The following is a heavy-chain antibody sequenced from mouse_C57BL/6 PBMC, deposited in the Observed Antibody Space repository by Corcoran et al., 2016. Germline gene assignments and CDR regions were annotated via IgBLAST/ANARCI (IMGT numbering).Heavy chain of an antibody. CDR3: ARPAHYGSRHFDV. Sequence: VQLQQSGAELMKPGASVKIPCKASGYTFTDYNMDWVKQSHGKSLEWIGDINPNNGGTIYNQKFKGKATLTVDKSSSTAYMELRSLTSEDTAVYYCARPAHYGSRHFDVWGTGTTVTVSS. J-gene: IGHJ1*03. CDR2: INPNNGGT. CDR1: GYTFTDYN. V-gene: IGHV1-18*01. D-gene: IGHD1-1*01.